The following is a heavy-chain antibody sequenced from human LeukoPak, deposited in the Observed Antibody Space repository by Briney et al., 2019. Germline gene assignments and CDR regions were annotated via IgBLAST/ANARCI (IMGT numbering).Heavy chain of an antibody. CDR3: ARAPVTTCSGAYCYPFDY. D-gene: IGHD2-21*01. CDR1: GYTFSSYY. V-gene: IGHV1-46*01. CDR2: INPSGGST. Sequence: ASVKVSCKASGYTFSSYYMHWVRQAPGQGLEWMGIINPSGGSTSYAQKFQGRVTMTRDASTSTVYMELSSLRSEDAAVYYCARAPVTTCSGAYCYPFDYWGQGTLVTVSS. J-gene: IGHJ4*02.